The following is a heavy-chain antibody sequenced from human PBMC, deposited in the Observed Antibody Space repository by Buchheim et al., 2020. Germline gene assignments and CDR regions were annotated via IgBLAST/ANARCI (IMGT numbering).Heavy chain of an antibody. D-gene: IGHD3-22*01. CDR2: VKSKVDGGAA. CDR3: TRPQYYHDTSGYYYVDY. V-gene: IGHV3-15*01. J-gene: IGHJ4*02. CDR1: GFTFNNAW. Sequence: EVQLVESGGDLVKPGGSLRLSCAASGFTFNNAWMSWVRQAPGKGLEWVGRVKSKVDGGAAEYAAPVQGRFTISRDDSRNMLYLQMNSLRSEDTAVYYCTRPQYYHDTSGYYYVDYWGQGTL.